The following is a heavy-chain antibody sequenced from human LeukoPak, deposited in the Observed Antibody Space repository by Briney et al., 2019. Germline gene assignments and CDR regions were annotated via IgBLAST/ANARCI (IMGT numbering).Heavy chain of an antibody. D-gene: IGHD3-22*01. Sequence: GGSLRLSCAASGFTFSDYYMSWIRQAPGKGLEWVSYISSSGSTIYYTDSVKGRFTISRDNAKNSLYLQMNSLRAEDTALYYCARGPYYYDSSGYYGDFDYWGQGTLVTVS. CDR3: ARGPYYYDSSGYYGDFDY. CDR1: GFTFSDYY. CDR2: ISSSGSTI. V-gene: IGHV3-11*01. J-gene: IGHJ4*02.